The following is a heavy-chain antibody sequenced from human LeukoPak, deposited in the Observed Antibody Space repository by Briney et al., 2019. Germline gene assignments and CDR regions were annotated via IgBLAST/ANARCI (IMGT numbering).Heavy chain of an antibody. V-gene: IGHV4-61*01. CDR3: ARSAAAGMEGFDY. CDR1: GYSISSGYY. CDR2: IYYSGST. D-gene: IGHD6-13*01. J-gene: IGHJ4*02. Sequence: SETLSLTCAVSGYSISSGYYWGWIRQPPGKGLEWIGYIYYSGSTNYNPSLKSRVTISVDTSKNQFSLKLSSVTAADTAVYYCARSAAAGMEGFDYWGQGTLVTVSS.